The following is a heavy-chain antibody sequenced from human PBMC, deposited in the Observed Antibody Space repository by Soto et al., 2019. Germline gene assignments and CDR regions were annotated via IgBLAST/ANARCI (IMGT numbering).Heavy chain of an antibody. CDR2: INAGNGNT. V-gene: IGHV1-3*01. CDR3: ARRFVLTSLENWFDT. CDR1: GYTFTSYA. D-gene: IGHD2-8*01. Sequence: ASVKVSCKASGYTFTSYAMHWVRQAPGQRLEWMGWINAGNGNTKYSQKFQGRVTITRNTSASTAYMELSSLRSEDTAVYYCARRFVLTSLENWFDTWGQGTLVTVSS. J-gene: IGHJ5*02.